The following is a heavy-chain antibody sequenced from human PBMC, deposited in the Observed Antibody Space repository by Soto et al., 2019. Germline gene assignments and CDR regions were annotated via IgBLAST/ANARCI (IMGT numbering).Heavy chain of an antibody. J-gene: IGHJ5*02. CDR1: GFTVSSKY. CDR3: AKDRRSYYHVESWFDP. V-gene: IGHV3-66*01. CDR2: IQSGGPT. D-gene: IGHD3-10*01. Sequence: PGGSLILSCAASGFTVSSKYMSWVRQAPGKGLEWVSLIQSGGPTYYADSVKGRFTISRDTSENTVHLQMDSLRAEDTAVYYCAKDRRSYYHVESWFDPWGQGTLVTVSS.